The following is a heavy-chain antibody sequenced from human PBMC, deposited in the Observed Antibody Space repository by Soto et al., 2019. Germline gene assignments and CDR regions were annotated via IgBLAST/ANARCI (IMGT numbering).Heavy chain of an antibody. V-gene: IGHV4-34*01. J-gene: IGHJ5*02. CDR1: GGSFSGYY. D-gene: IGHD3-3*01. Sequence: SETLSLTCAVYGGSFSGYYWSWIRQPPGKGLEWIGEINHSGSTNYNPSLKSRVTISVDTSKNQFSLKLSSMTAADTAVYYCARAELRFLEWLFRSWGQGTLVTVSS. CDR3: ARAELRFLEWLFRS. CDR2: INHSGST.